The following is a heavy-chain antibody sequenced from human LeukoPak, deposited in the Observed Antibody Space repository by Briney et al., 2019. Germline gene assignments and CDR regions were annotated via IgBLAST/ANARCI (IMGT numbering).Heavy chain of an antibody. CDR3: ARDLRDGYNLNYYFDY. D-gene: IGHD5-24*01. CDR2: IWYDGSNK. J-gene: IGHJ4*02. Sequence: PGGSLRLSCAASGFTFSSYGMHWVRQAPGKGLECVAVIWYDGSNKYYADSVKGRFTISRDNSKNTLYLQMNSLRAEDTAVYYCARDLRDGYNLNYYFDYWGQGTLVTVPS. V-gene: IGHV3-33*01. CDR1: GFTFSSYG.